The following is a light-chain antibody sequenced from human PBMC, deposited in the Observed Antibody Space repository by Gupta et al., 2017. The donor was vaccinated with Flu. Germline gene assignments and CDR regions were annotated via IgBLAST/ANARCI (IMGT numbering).Light chain of an antibody. Sequence: SSLSASVGDRVTITCRASQSISNYVKWYQKKPGEAPKLLVDRASSLQSGVPSRFSGSGSGTDCTLTISSLQPEDCASYFCLQSYSTPRLTFGPGTKVDIK. CDR2: RAS. V-gene: IGKV1-39*01. J-gene: IGKJ3*01. CDR1: QSISNY. CDR3: LQSYSTPRLT.